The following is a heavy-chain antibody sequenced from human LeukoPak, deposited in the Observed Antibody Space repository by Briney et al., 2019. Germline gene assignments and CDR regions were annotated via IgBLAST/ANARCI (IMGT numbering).Heavy chain of an antibody. J-gene: IGHJ6*02. V-gene: IGHV1-18*01. D-gene: IGHD3-3*01. CDR2: ISAYNGNT. CDR1: GYTFTSYG. CDR3: ARVPPALRFSEWSPPDYYYGMDV. Sequence: ASVKVSCKASGYTFTSYGISWVRQAPGQGLEWMGWISAYNGNTNYAQKLQGRVTMTTDISTSTAYMELRSLRSDDTAVYYCARVPPALRFSEWSPPDYYYGMDVWGQGTTVTVSS.